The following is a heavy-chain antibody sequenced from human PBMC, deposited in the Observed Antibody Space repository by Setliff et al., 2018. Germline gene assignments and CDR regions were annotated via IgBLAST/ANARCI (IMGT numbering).Heavy chain of an antibody. CDR2: VYTSGTT. V-gene: IGHV4-61*02. CDR3: ARSFSRREKFLLDY. J-gene: IGHJ4*02. Sequence: PSETLSLTCTVSGGSISSGSYYWSWIRQPAGKGLEWIGRVYTSGTTNYNPSLKRRVTISVETSKNQFSLKVSSVTAADTAVYYCARSFSRREKFLLDYWGQGALVTVSS. CDR1: GGSISSGSYY.